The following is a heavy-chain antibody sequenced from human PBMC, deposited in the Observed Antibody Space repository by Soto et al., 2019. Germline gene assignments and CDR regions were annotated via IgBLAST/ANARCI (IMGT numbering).Heavy chain of an antibody. CDR2: IIPIFGTA. J-gene: IGHJ5*02. CDR1: GGTFSSYA. V-gene: IGHV1-69*13. D-gene: IGHD1-26*01. Sequence: ASVKVSCKASGGTFSSYAISWVRQAPGQGLEWMGGIIPIFGTANYAQKFQGRVTITADESTSTAYMELSSLRSEDTAVYYCARDHSRTYYDPRWFDPWGQGTLVTVSS. CDR3: ARDHSRTYYDPRWFDP.